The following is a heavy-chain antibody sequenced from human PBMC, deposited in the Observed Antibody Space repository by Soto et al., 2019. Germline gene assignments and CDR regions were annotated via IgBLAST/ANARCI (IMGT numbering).Heavy chain of an antibody. Sequence: ASVKVSCKASGYTFTGYYMHWVRQAPGQGLEWMGWINPNSGGTNYAQKFQGRVTMTRDTSISTAYMELSRRRSDDTAVYYCARDGLFTLPAPPLRFLEYYCMDVWGQGTTVTVSS. CDR3: ARDGLFTLPAPPLRFLEYYCMDV. V-gene: IGHV1-2*02. J-gene: IGHJ6*02. CDR1: GYTFTGYY. CDR2: INPNSGGT. D-gene: IGHD3-3*01.